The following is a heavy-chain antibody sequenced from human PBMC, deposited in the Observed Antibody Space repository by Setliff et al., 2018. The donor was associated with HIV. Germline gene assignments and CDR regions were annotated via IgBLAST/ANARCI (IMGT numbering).Heavy chain of an antibody. V-gene: IGHV1-18*01. CDR3: ARDAGTGGPGRWVDP. D-gene: IGHD1-1*01. J-gene: IGHJ5*02. CDR1: GYIFSHYG. Sequence: ASVKVSCKISGYIFSHYGVTWVRQAPGQGLEYMGYISGYTGITHYAQSFQGRVTMTIDPSKYTAYMELRSLKYDDTAVYYCARDAGTGGPGRWVDPWGQGTMVTVSS. CDR2: ISGYTGIT.